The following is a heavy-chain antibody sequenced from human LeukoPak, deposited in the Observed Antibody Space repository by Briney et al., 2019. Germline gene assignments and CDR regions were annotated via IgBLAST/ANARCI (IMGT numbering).Heavy chain of an antibody. J-gene: IGHJ6*03. CDR1: GGSINSYY. D-gene: IGHD1-26*01. CDR3: ARVSWGWGRDYYYYYMDV. CDR2: IYASGIT. Sequence: SETLSLTCTVSGGSINSYYWSWIRQPPGKGLEWIGRIYASGITTYSSSLKSRLTISVDTSKNQFSLKLSSVTAADTAVYYCARVSWGWGRDYYYYYMDVWGKGTTVTVSS. V-gene: IGHV4-4*07.